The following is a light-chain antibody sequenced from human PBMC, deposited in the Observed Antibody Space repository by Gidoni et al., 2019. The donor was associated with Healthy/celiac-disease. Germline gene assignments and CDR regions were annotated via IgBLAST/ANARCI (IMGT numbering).Light chain of an antibody. J-gene: IGKJ1*01. V-gene: IGKV3-20*01. CDR2: GAS. CDR3: QHYGSSPQT. CDR1: QIVSSSY. Sequence: GTLSLSPGERATLSCRASQIVSSSYLAWYQQKPGQAPKLLIYGASSRATGIPARFSGRGSGTDFTLTISRLEPEDFAVYYCQHYGSSPQTFXQXTKVXIK.